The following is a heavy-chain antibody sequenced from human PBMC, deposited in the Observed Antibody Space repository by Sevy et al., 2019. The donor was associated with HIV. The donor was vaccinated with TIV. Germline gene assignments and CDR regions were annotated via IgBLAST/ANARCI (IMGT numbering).Heavy chain of an antibody. CDR2: TRNKANSYTT. Sequence: GGSLRLSCAASGFTFSDHYMDWVRQAPGKGLEWVGRTRNKANSYTTEYAASVKGRFTISRDDSKNSLYLQMNSLKTEDTAVYYCARERSYYASSDGFDYYYMDVWGKGTTVTVSS. V-gene: IGHV3-72*01. J-gene: IGHJ6*03. CDR3: ARERSYYASSDGFDYYYMDV. CDR1: GFTFSDHY. D-gene: IGHD3-22*01.